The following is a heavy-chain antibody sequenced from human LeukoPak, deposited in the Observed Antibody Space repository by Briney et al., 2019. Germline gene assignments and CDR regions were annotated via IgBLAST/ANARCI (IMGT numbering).Heavy chain of an antibody. CDR1: GGSISSYY. J-gene: IGHJ6*02. V-gene: IGHV4-59*08. CDR2: IYYSGST. D-gene: IGHD3-10*01. CDR3: ARQRKSTYYYGSGSSIYYYYYGMDV. Sequence: SETLSLTCTVSGGSISSYYWSWIRKPPGKGLEWIGDIYYSGSTNYNPSLKSRVPISVYTSKNQFYLKLSAVTAADPALYYCARQRKSTYYYGSGSSIYYYYYGMDVWGQGTTVTVSS.